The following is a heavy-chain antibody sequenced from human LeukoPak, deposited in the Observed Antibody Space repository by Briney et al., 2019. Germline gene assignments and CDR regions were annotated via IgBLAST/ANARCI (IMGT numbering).Heavy chain of an antibody. J-gene: IGHJ4*02. CDR2: ISYDGNDK. Sequence: GGSLRLSCVASGFTLSYYGMHWVRQAPGKGLEWVAVISYDGNDKYYEDSVKGRFTISRDNSKNTLYLQMNSLRAEDTAVYYCARDCGGDCYSEALVYWGQGTLVTVSS. V-gene: IGHV3-33*08. D-gene: IGHD2-21*02. CDR1: GFTLSYYG. CDR3: ARDCGGDCYSEALVY.